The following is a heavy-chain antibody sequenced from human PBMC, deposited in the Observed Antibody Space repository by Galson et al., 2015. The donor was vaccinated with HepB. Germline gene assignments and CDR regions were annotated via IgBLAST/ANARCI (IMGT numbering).Heavy chain of an antibody. J-gene: IGHJ6*02. Sequence: SVKVSCKASGGTFSSYAISWVRLAPGQGLEWMGGIIPIFGTANYAQKFQGRVTITADESTSTAYMELSSLRSEDKAVYYCASTSSEVVVVAATLITAGMDVWGQGTTVTVSS. CDR2: IIPIFGTA. CDR3: ASTSSEVVVVAATLITAGMDV. V-gene: IGHV1-69*13. D-gene: IGHD2-15*01. CDR1: GGTFSSYA.